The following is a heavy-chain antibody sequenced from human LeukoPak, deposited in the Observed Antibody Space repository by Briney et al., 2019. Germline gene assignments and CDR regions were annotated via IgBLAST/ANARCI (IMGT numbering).Heavy chain of an antibody. CDR1: GYTFTIYY. CDR3: AREGWGYSSGWYLVYFDY. Sequence: ASVKVSCKASGYTFTIYYMHWVRQAPGQGLEWMGIINPSGGSTSYAQKFQGRVTMTRDTSTSTVYMELSSLRPEDTAVYYCAREGWGYSSGWYLVYFDYWGQGTLVTVSS. V-gene: IGHV1-46*01. J-gene: IGHJ4*02. D-gene: IGHD6-19*01. CDR2: INPSGGST.